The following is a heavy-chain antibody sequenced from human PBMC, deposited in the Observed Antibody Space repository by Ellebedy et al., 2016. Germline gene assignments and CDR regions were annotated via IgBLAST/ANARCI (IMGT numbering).Heavy chain of an antibody. Sequence: SVKVSXXASGGTFSSYAISWVRQAPGQGLEWMGGIIPIFGTANYAQKFQGRVTITADESTSTAYMELSSLRSEDTAVYYCARGVTGYCSGGSCFQAPYYFDYWGQGTLVTVSS. D-gene: IGHD2-15*01. CDR3: ARGVTGYCSGGSCFQAPYYFDY. J-gene: IGHJ4*02. CDR1: GGTFSSYA. CDR2: IIPIFGTA. V-gene: IGHV1-69*13.